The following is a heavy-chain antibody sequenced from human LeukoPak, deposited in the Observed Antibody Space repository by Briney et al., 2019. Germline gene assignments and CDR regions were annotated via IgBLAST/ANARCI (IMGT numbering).Heavy chain of an antibody. D-gene: IGHD3/OR15-3a*01. CDR1: GFTFSSYA. V-gene: IGHV3-23*01. CDR2: ISGSGGST. J-gene: IGHJ4*02. CDR3: ARDQYDTWSRRGNFDS. Sequence: PGGSLRLSCAVSGFTFSSYAMSWVRQTPGKGLEWVSAISGSGGSTSNAGSVKGRFTISRDNTKNSLYLQMNSLRAEDTAVFYCARDQYDTWSRRGNFDSWGQGTLVIVSS.